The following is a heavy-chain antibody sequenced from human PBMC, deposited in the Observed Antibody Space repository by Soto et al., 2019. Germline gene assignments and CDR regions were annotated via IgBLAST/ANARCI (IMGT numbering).Heavy chain of an antibody. CDR1: GFTFSSYG. Sequence: PGGSLRLSCAASGFTFSSYGMHWVRQAPGKGLEWVAVISFDGSDKYYGDSVKGRFTISRDNSKNTLYLQMNSLRAEDTAVYYCAKDARFGDLHYFYYYMDVWGKGTKVTVSS. J-gene: IGHJ6*03. CDR3: AKDARFGDLHYFYYYMDV. D-gene: IGHD3-10*01. V-gene: IGHV3-30*18. CDR2: ISFDGSDK.